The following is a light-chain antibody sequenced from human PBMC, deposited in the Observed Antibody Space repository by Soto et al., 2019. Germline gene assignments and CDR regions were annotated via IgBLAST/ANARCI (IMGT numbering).Light chain of an antibody. CDR1: QNINSF. J-gene: IGKJ1*01. V-gene: IGKV1-39*01. CDR3: QQSYSTPT. CDR2: SAS. Sequence: DIQMTQSPSSLSASVGDRVIITCRASQNINSFLNWYQQKPGMAPKLLTRSASTLHSGVPSRFNGGGSGTDFTLTISSLQFEDFATYYCQQSYSTPTFGQGTKVEI.